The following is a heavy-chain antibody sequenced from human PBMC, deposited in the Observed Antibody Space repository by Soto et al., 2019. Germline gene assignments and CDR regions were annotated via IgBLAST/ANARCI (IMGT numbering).Heavy chain of an antibody. Sequence: QVQLVQSGAEVKKPGASVKVSCKASGYTFTSYGISWVRQAPGQGLEWMGWISAYNGNTNYAQKLQGRVTMTTDTSTITAYMEMRTVMSDDTVVYYCARAVNPTEYWGQGTLVTVSS. CDR2: ISAYNGNT. CDR3: ARAVNPTEY. CDR1: GYTFTSYG. V-gene: IGHV1-18*01. J-gene: IGHJ4*02.